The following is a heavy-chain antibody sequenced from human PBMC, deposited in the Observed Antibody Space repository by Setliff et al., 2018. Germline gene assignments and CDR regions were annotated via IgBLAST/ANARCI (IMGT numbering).Heavy chain of an antibody. CDR3: ARVRPCGGDCSTGVGGPYYFDL. V-gene: IGHV1-18*01. CDR2: ISCYDGNT. CDR1: GYTFTSYG. Sequence: ASVKVSCKASGYTFTSYGISWVRQAPGQGLEWMGWISCYDGNTRYARKIQGRVTMTTDTSTTTAYMELRSLTSDDTAVYYCARVRPCGGDCSTGVGGPYYFDLWGQGTMVTVSS. D-gene: IGHD2-21*02. J-gene: IGHJ4*02.